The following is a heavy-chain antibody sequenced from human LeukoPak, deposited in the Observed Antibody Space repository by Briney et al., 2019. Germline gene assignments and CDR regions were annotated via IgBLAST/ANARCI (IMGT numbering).Heavy chain of an antibody. CDR1: GFTLSSYA. Sequence: GGSLRLSCVVSGFTLSSYAMSWVRQAPGKGLEWVAATSSSDSGKYHADSVKGRFTISRDNGKNTLYLQMNSLRAEDTAVYYCAREGYSSSWYSVYYYMDVWGKGTTVTVSS. CDR3: AREGYSSSWYSVYYYMDV. CDR2: TSSSDSGK. D-gene: IGHD6-13*01. V-gene: IGHV3-23*01. J-gene: IGHJ6*03.